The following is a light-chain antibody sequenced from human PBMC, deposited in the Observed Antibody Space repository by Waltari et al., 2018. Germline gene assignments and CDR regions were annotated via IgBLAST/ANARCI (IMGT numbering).Light chain of an antibody. Sequence: DIQMTQSPSTLSASVGDRVTITCRASQSISNWLAWYQQKPGKAPKLLIYKASNLESGVPSRFSGSGSGTEFILTINSLQPDDFATYYCQQYNSISITFGQGTRLEIK. V-gene: IGKV1-5*03. CDR3: QQYNSISIT. CDR2: KAS. J-gene: IGKJ5*01. CDR1: QSISNW.